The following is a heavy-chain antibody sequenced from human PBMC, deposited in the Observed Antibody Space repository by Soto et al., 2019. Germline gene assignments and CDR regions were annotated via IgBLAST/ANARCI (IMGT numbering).Heavy chain of an antibody. Sequence: GGSLRLSCAASGFTFSSYSMNWVRQAPGKGLEWVSYISSSSSTIYYGDSVKGRFTISRDKAENSLYLQMNSLRVEDTVLYYCARVSKVGNWGSYRYTRPEIDYWGQGTLVTVSS. D-gene: IGHD3-16*02. CDR2: ISSSSSTI. V-gene: IGHV3-48*01. CDR1: GFTFSSYS. J-gene: IGHJ4*02. CDR3: ARVSKVGNWGSYRYTRPEIDY.